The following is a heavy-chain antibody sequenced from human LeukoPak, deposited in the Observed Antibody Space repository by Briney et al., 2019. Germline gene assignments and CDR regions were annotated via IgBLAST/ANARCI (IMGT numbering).Heavy chain of an antibody. Sequence: PGGSLRLSCAASGFTFSDYYMSWIRQAPGKGLEWVSYISSSGSTIYYADSVKGRFTISRDNAKNSLYLQMNSLRAEDTAVYYCARGGYDFWSGYYRRLEYNWFDPWGQGTLVTVSS. CDR2: ISSSGSTI. CDR1: GFTFSDYY. CDR3: ARGGYDFWSGYYRRLEYNWFDP. V-gene: IGHV3-11*01. J-gene: IGHJ5*02. D-gene: IGHD3-3*01.